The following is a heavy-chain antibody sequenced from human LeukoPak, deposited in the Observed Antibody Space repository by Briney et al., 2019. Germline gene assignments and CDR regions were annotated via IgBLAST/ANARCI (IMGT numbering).Heavy chain of an antibody. Sequence: ASVKISCKASGYTFTSNHIHCVRQAPGQGLEWMGVINPSGDSTSYAQKFQGRVTMTRDTSTSTVYMELSSLRSEDTAIYYCAKLAASETGEGSWGQGTLVTVSS. CDR3: AKLAASETGEGS. V-gene: IGHV1-46*01. J-gene: IGHJ5*02. D-gene: IGHD6-13*01. CDR2: INPSGDST. CDR1: GYTFTSNH.